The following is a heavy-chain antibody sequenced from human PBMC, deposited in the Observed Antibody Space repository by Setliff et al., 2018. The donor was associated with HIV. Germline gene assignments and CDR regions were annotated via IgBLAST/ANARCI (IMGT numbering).Heavy chain of an antibody. D-gene: IGHD3-16*01. CDR1: GVTFSNYP. J-gene: IGHJ3*02. V-gene: IGHV1-69*06. CDR2: IIPIFDTG. Sequence: SVKVSCKASGVTFSNYPITWVRQAPGQGLEWMGRIIPIFDTGDYAQKFQGRVTITADKSTSTAYMELSSLRSEDTAVYYCARKDHYYDARRGFFNIWGQGTMVTVSS. CDR3: ARKDHYYDARRGFFNI.